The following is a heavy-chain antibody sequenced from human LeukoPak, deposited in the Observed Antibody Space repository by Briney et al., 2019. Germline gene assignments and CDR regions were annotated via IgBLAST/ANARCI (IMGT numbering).Heavy chain of an antibody. D-gene: IGHD3-22*01. CDR1: GFTFSSYS. V-gene: IGHV3-21*01. Sequence: GGSLRLSCAASGFTFSSYSMNWVRQAPGKGLEWVSSISSSSSYIYYADSVKGRFTISRDNAKNSLYLQMNSLRAEDTAVYYCAREDYYDSSGYSNFDCWGQGTLVTVSS. CDR2: ISSSSSYI. CDR3: AREDYYDSSGYSNFDC. J-gene: IGHJ4*02.